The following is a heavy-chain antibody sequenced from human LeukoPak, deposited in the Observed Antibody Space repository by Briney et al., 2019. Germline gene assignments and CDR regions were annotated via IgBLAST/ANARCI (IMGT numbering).Heavy chain of an antibody. V-gene: IGHV3-21*01. J-gene: IGHJ4*02. CDR1: GFTFSTCS. Sequence: GGSLRLSCAASGFTFSTCSMKWVRQAPGKALEWVSSISGSSYHIYYADSVKGRFTISRDNTKNSLYLQMNRLRVEDTALYYCVKGNGFLLGFWGQGTQVTVSS. D-gene: IGHD1-1*01. CDR3: VKGNGFLLGF. CDR2: ISGSSYHI.